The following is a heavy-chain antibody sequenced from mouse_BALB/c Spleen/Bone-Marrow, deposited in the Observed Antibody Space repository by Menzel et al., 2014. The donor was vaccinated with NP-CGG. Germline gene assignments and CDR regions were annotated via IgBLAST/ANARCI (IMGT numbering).Heavy chain of an antibody. CDR3: ARSGSSSGYFDY. Sequence: DVMLVESGGGLVQPGGSRKLSCAASGFTFSSFAMHWVRQAPEKGLEWVAYISSGSSTIYYAGTVMGRFTISRDNPKNSLFLQMTSLKSEDTAMYCCARSGSSSGYFDYGGQGTTLTVSS. CDR1: GFTFSSFA. D-gene: IGHD1-1*01. CDR2: ISSGSSTI. J-gene: IGHJ2*01. V-gene: IGHV5-17*02.